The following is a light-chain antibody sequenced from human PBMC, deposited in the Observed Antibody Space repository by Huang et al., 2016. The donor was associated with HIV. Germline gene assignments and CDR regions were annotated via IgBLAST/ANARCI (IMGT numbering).Light chain of an antibody. Sequence: EIMMTQSPATLSVSLGDKASLSCRASQRVGVNLAWYQQKPGQPPTLLIYGASDSATGISARFSGSGSGTDFTLTISSLQSEDFAVYFCQQYDNWPGTFGQGTKLEI. CDR3: QQYDNWPGT. J-gene: IGKJ2*01. V-gene: IGKV3-15*01. CDR2: GAS. CDR1: QRVGVN.